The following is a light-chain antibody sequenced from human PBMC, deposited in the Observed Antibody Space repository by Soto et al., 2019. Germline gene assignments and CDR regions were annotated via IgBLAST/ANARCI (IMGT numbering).Light chain of an antibody. CDR3: QQRLMT. V-gene: IGKV3-11*01. J-gene: IGKJ1*01. CDR2: DAS. CDR1: QSVSSY. Sequence: IVLTQSPATLSLSPGERATLSCRASQSVSSYLAWYQQKPGQAPRLLIYDASSRATGIPARFSGSGSGTDFTLTISRLEPEDFAVYYCQQRLMTFGQGTKVEI.